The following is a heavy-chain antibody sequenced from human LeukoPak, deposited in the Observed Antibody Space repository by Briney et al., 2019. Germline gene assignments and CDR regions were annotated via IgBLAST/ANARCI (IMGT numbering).Heavy chain of an antibody. J-gene: IGHJ4*02. V-gene: IGHV3-15*07. CDR2: IKSKNNGGTT. CDR1: GFSVGMFG. D-gene: IGHD4-17*01. CDR3: MTLYVDYAR. Sequence: GGSLRLSCAASGFSVGMFGMNWVRQAPGKGLEWVGRIKSKNNGGTTDYAAPVNGRFSISRDDSKNTLYLQMSSLKTEDTGVYYCMTLYVDYARWGQGTLVTVSS.